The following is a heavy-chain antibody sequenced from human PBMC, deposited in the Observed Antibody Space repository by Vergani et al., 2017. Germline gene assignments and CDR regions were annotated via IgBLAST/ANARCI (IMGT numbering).Heavy chain of an antibody. CDR2: ISSSSSYI. CDR1: GFTFNSYG. V-gene: IGHV3-21*06. CDR3: ARDCTSGGCPDNYGMDV. D-gene: IGHD2-8*01. Sequence: VQLVESGGGVVQPGGSLRLSCAASGFTFNSYGMHWVRQAPGKGLEWVSSISSSSSYIYYADSVKGRFTISRDNANNSLFLQLRSLRAEDAAVYYCARDCTSGGCPDNYGMDVWGQ. J-gene: IGHJ6*02.